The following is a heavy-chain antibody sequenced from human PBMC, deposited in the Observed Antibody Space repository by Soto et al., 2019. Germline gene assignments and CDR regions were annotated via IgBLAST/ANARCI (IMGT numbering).Heavy chain of an antibody. D-gene: IGHD3-22*01. CDR3: AASYYYDSSGSYNWFDP. CDR2: IIPIFGTA. Sequence: SVKVSCKASGGTFSSYAISWVRQAPGQGLEWMGGIIPIFGTANYAQKFQGRVTITADESTSTAYMEPSSLRSEDTAVYYCAASYYYDSSGSYNWFDPWGQGTLVTVSS. CDR1: GGTFSSYA. V-gene: IGHV1-69*13. J-gene: IGHJ5*02.